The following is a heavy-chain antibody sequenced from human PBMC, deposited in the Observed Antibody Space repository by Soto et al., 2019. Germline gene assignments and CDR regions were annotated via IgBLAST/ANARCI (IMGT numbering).Heavy chain of an antibody. CDR2: IKGDESSV. J-gene: IGHJ6*02. Sequence: GSLRLSCVASGFTFSTYWMHWVRQAPGKGLVWVSRIKGDESSVSYADSVKGRFSISRDNAENTLYLQMDSLRADDTAVYYCARGLKNYYGVDVWGQGTTVTVSS. CDR3: ARGLKNYYGVDV. V-gene: IGHV3-74*01. CDR1: GFTFSTYW.